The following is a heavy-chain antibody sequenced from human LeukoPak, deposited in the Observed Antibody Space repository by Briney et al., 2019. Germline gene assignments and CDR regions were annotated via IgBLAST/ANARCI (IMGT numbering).Heavy chain of an antibody. CDR3: ARGAPGY. J-gene: IGHJ4*02. CDR2: IKVGGGS. CDR1: GGSLSDYP. V-gene: IGHV4-34*01. Sequence: SETLSLTCAVYGGSLSDYPWTSIRQPPGKGLEWIGQIKVGGGSKYNPSLNSRVTMSLDTSKNQFSLKLASVSAADTAVYYCARGAPGYWGKGTLVTVSS.